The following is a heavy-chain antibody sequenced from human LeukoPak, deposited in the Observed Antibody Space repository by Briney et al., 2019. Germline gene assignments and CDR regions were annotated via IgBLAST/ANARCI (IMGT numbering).Heavy chain of an antibody. CDR1: GGSISSYY. V-gene: IGHV4-59*01. J-gene: IGHJ4*02. D-gene: IGHD3-9*01. CDR2: IYYSGST. CDR3: ARGQTGYPYDFDY. Sequence: PSETLSLTCTVSGGSISSYYWSWIRQPPGKGLEWIGYIYYSGSTNYNPSLKSRVTISVDTSKNQFSLKLSSVTAADTAVYYCARGQTGYPYDFDYWGQGTLVTVSS.